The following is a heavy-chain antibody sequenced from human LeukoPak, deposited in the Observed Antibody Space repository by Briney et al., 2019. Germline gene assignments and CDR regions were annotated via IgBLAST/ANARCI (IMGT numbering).Heavy chain of an antibody. CDR1: GGTFISYA. CDR2: IIPIFGTA. V-gene: IGHV1-69*13. Sequence: SVKVSCKASGGTFISYAISWVRQAPGQGLEWMGGIIPIFGTANYAQKFQGRVTITADESTSTAYMELSSLRSEDTAVYYCARPITMVRGRSGMDVWGQGTTVTVSS. J-gene: IGHJ6*02. D-gene: IGHD3-10*01. CDR3: ARPITMVRGRSGMDV.